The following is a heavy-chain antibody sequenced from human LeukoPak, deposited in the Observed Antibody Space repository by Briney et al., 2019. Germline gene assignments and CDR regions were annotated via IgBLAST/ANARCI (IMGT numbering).Heavy chain of an antibody. CDR1: GFTFSTSS. D-gene: IGHD2-2*01. Sequence: GGSLRLSCVASGFTFSTSSIHWVRQAPGKGLDWVAVISEDGTEKYYADSVKGRFTVSRDNSKDTLSLQMNSLRAEDTAVYYCAPLLGYCSSTSCWGGDYWGQGTLVTVSS. CDR3: APLLGYCSSTSCWGGDY. V-gene: IGHV3-30-3*01. CDR2: ISEDGTEK. J-gene: IGHJ4*02.